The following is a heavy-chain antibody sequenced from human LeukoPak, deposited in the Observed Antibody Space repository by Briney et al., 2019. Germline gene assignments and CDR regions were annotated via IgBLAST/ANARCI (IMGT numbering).Heavy chain of an antibody. D-gene: IGHD5-12*01. V-gene: IGHV3-7*01. CDR2: IKHDGSEK. CDR1: GFTFSDYY. J-gene: IGHJ2*01. Sequence: GSLRLSCAASGFTFSDYYMSWVRLAPGKGLEWVANIKHDGSEKYFVDSVKGRFAISRDNAKNSLYLQMNSLRAEDTAVYYCARVRKYSGYYSWYFDLWGRGTLVTVSS. CDR3: ARVRKYSGYYSWYFDL.